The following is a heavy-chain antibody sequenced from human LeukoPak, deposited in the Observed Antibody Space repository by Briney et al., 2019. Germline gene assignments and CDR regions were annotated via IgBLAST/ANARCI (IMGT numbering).Heavy chain of an antibody. D-gene: IGHD2-21*01. CDR2: IYYSGST. CDR3: ARTTLWWCMDV. CDR1: GGSISSSSYY. J-gene: IGHJ6*03. V-gene: IGHV4-39*07. Sequence: SETLSLTCTVSGGSISSSSYYWGWIRQPPGKGLEWIGSIYYSGSTYYNPSLKSRVTISVDTSKNQFSLKLSSVTAADTAVYYCARTTLWWCMDVWGKGTTVTVSS.